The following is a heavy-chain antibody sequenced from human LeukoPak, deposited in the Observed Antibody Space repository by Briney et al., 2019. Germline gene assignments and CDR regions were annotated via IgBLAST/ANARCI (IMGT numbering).Heavy chain of an antibody. CDR1: GFTFDDYA. V-gene: IGHV3-9*01. J-gene: IGHJ4*02. CDR2: ISWNSGSI. CDR3: AKAANGGLRGGPFDY. D-gene: IGHD3-10*01. Sequence: GGSLRLSCAASGFTFDDYAMHWVRQAPGKGLEWVSGISWNSGSIGYADSVKGRFTISRDNAKNSLYLQMNSLRAEDTALYYCAKAANGGLRGGPFDYWGQGTLVTVSS.